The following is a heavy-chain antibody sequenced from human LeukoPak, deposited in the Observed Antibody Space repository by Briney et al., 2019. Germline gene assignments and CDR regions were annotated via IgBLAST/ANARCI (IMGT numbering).Heavy chain of an antibody. J-gene: IGHJ4*02. CDR3: ASEGVATEGGY. Sequence: SETLSLTCAVYGGSFSGYYWSWIRQPPPKGLEWIGEINHSGSTNYTPSLKSRVTISVDTSKNLFSVKLSSVTAADTAVYYCASEGVATEGGYWGQGTLVTVSS. CDR2: INHSGST. D-gene: IGHD5-12*01. CDR1: GGSFSGYY. V-gene: IGHV4-34*01.